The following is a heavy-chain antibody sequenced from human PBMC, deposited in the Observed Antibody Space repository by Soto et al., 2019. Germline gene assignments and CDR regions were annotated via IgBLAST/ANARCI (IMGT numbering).Heavy chain of an antibody. CDR3: ARGQEGVVATH. V-gene: IGHV4-34*01. J-gene: IGHJ4*02. CDR1: GGSLSGYY. Sequence: QVQLQQWGAGLLKPSETLSLNCAVTGGSLSGYYWSWIRQPPGKGLEWIGEVKDGGHTNYSPSLRGRVTISXGTSNNQVSLRLNSVTAADTGVYYCARGQEGVVATHWDQGSLVTVSS. D-gene: IGHD5-12*01. CDR2: VKDGGHT.